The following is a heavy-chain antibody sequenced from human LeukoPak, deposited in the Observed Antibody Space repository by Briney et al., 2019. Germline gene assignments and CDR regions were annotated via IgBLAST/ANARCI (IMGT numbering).Heavy chain of an antibody. D-gene: IGHD3-9*01. CDR2: IYSGGST. J-gene: IGHJ6*03. CDR3: ARDSATTPTYYDILTGYYIFPPTSNDYYMDV. V-gene: IGHV3-53*01. CDR1: GFTVSSNY. Sequence: PGGSLRLSCAASGFTVSSNYMSWVRQAPGKGLEWASVIYSGGSTYYADSVKGRFTISRDNSKNTLYLQMNSLRAEDTAVYYCARDSATTPTYYDILTGYYIFPPTSNDYYMDVWGKGTTVTVSS.